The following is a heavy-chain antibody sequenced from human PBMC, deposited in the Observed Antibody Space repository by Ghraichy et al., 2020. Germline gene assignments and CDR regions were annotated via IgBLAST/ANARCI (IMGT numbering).Heavy chain of an antibody. D-gene: IGHD3-22*01. CDR2: VYTSGDA. V-gene: IGHV4-4*07. CDR1: GGSISSYY. J-gene: IGHJ4*02. Sequence: SETLSLTCTVSGGSISSYYWSWIRQSAGKGLEWIGRVYTSGDASYNPSLESRVNMSVDMSKNQFSLKLISVTAADTSVYYCARAGDISGYSPNFDYWGQGTLVTVSS. CDR3: ARAGDISGYSPNFDY.